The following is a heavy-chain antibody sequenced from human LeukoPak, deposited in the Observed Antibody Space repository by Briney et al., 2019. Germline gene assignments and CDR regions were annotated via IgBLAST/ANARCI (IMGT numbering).Heavy chain of an antibody. CDR2: ISAYNGNT. D-gene: IGHD2-2*01. CDR3: ARDPGYCSSTSCRNWFDP. Sequence: ASVKVSCKASGYTFTSYGISWVRQAPGQGLEWMGWISAYNGNTNYAQKLQGRVTMTTDTSTSTAYMELRSLRSDDTAVYYCARDPGYCSSTSCRNWFDPWGQGTLVTVSS. V-gene: IGHV1-18*01. J-gene: IGHJ5*02. CDR1: GYTFTSYG.